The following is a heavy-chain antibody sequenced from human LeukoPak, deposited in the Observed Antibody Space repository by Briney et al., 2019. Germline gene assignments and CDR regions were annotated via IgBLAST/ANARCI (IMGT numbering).Heavy chain of an antibody. Sequence: SVKVSCKASGGTFSSYAISWVRQAPGQGLEWMGGIIPIFGTANYAQKFQGRVTMTEDTSTDTAYMELSSLRSEDTAVYYCATPSGFDWSLRYFDYWGQGTLVTVSS. CDR1: GGTFSSYA. CDR3: ATPSGFDWSLRYFDY. CDR2: IIPIFGTA. J-gene: IGHJ4*02. D-gene: IGHD3-9*01. V-gene: IGHV1-69*06.